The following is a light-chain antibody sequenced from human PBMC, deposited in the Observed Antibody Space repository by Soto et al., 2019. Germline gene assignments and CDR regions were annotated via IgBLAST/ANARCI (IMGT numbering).Light chain of an antibody. V-gene: IGKV1-39*01. CDR2: TAS. CDR1: QSIGHF. CDR3: RQSYSTFVT. Sequence: DIQMTQSPSSLSASVGDRVTITCRASQSIGHFLSWFQHRPGKAPKVLIYTASSLSSGVTSRFSGSGSGTDFALPISRLQPEDFATYYCRQSYSTFVTFGGGTKVDLK. J-gene: IGKJ4*01.